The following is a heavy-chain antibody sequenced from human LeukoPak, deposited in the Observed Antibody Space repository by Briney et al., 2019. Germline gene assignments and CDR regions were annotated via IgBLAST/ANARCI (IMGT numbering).Heavy chain of an antibody. D-gene: IGHD5-12*01. J-gene: IGHJ4*02. CDR2: ISIYNGKT. Sequence: ASVKVSCKASGYTFTSYGISWVRQAPGQGLEWMGWISIYNGKTNYAKKFRGRVTMTTDTSTSTAFMELRSLRSDDTAVYYCAKVISVATGKYYFDYWGQGTLVTVSS. V-gene: IGHV1-18*01. CDR1: GYTFTSYG. CDR3: AKVISVATGKYYFDY.